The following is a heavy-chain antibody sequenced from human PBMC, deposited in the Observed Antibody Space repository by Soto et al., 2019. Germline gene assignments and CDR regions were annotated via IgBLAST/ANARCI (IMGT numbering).Heavy chain of an antibody. CDR1: GYTFTGYG. V-gene: IGHV1-18*01. D-gene: IGHD1-26*01. CDR2: ISAYNGNT. CDR3: ATYSGSYYSFHY. J-gene: IGHJ4*02. Sequence: ASVKVSCKASGYTFTGYGISWVRQAPGQGLEWMGWISAYNGNTNYAQKFQGRVTITADESTSTAYMELSSLRSEDTAVYYCATYSGSYYSFHYWGQGTLVTVSS.